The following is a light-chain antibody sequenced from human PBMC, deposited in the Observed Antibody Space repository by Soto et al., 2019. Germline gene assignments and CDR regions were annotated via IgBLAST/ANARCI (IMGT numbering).Light chain of an antibody. CDR3: QQRGVWPLT. CDR1: QSVSSY. V-gene: IGKV3-11*01. J-gene: IGKJ4*01. Sequence: EIVLTQSPATLSLSPGERATLSCRASQSVSSYLAWYQQKPGQAPRLLIYDASNRATGIPARFSGSGSGTDFTLTISGLEPEDFAVYYCQQRGVWPLTFGGGTKVEIK. CDR2: DAS.